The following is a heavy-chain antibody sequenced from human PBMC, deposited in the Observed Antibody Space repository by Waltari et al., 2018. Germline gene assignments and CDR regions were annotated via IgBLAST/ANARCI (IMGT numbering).Heavy chain of an antibody. CDR1: GFIFSSYW. J-gene: IGHJ4*02. Sequence: EVQLVESGGGLVQPGGSLRLSCVASGFIFSSYWMDWVRQAPGKGLGGVSRINYDGSSTTYADSVKGRFTISRDNAKNTLYLHMSSLRAEDTAVYYCIRENIAAAGLESWGQGTLVTVSS. CDR2: INYDGSST. V-gene: IGHV3-74*01. D-gene: IGHD6-13*01. CDR3: IRENIAAAGLES.